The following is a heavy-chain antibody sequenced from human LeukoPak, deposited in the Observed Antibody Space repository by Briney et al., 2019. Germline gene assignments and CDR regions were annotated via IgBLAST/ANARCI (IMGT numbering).Heavy chain of an antibody. CDR1: GYTFTNNW. CDR2: ISPTGGST. CDR3: AREEGNWGDAFDI. J-gene: IGHJ3*02. Sequence: ASVKVSCKAFGYTFTNNWMHWVRQAPGQGPEWMGLISPTGGSTAYAQKFQGRVTLTRDMSTSTDYLELSSLRSEDTAVYYCAREEGNWGDAFDIWGQGTMVTVSS. V-gene: IGHV1-46*01. D-gene: IGHD7-27*01.